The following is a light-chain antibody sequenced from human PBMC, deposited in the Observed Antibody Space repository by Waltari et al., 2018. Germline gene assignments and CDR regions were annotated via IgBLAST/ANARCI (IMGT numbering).Light chain of an antibody. CDR1: SSNIGAGYY. V-gene: IGLV1-40*01. CDR3: SAWDRSLNTWA. J-gene: IGLJ3*02. CDR2: ENN. Sequence: QSVLTQPPSTSGAPGQRVTISCTGTSSNIGAGYYVSWYQQFPGTAPKLLIYENNKRPSGVSDRFSGSRSGASGSLTITGLQSEDEADYSCSAWDRSLNTWAFGGGTRLTVL.